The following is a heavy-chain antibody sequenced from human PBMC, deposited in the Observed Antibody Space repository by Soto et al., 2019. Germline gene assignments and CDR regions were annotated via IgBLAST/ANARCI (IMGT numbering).Heavy chain of an antibody. J-gene: IGHJ6*02. D-gene: IGHD2-2*02. CDR1: GFTFSSYG. CDR2: IWYDGSNK. V-gene: IGHV3-33*01. Sequence: PGGSLRLSCAASGFTFSSYGMHWVRQAPGKGLEWVAVIWYDGSNKYYADSVKGRFTISRDNSKNTLYLQMNSLRAEDTAVYYCARDVDCSSTSCYKGYYYYYGMDVWGQGPTVTVSS. CDR3: ARDVDCSSTSCYKGYYYYYGMDV.